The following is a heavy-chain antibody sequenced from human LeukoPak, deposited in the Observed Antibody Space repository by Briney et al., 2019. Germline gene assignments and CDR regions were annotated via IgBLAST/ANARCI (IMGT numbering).Heavy chain of an antibody. D-gene: IGHD2-2*01. Sequence: GASVKVSCKASGYTFTDYYMHWVRQAPGQGLEWMGWINPNSGGTNYAQKLQVRVTMTRDTSISTAYLELSKLRSDDTAVYYCARGPVGRLYCSSTSCYVGKEGWFDPCGEGTLITDSS. V-gene: IGHV1-2*02. CDR2: INPNSGGT. CDR1: GYTFTDYY. J-gene: IGHJ5*02. CDR3: ARGPVGRLYCSSTSCYVGKEGWFDP.